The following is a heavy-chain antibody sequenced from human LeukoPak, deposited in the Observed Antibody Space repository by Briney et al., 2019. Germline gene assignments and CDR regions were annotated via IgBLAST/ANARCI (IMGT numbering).Heavy chain of an antibody. Sequence: GSLRLSCAASGFTFSSYSMNWVRQAPGKGLEWVSSISSSSSYIYYADSVKGRFTISRDNAKNSLYLQINSLRAEDTAVYYCARDPAHQYYYGSGSYRGFDPWGQGTLVTVSS. CDR3: ARDPAHQYYYGSGSYRGFDP. D-gene: IGHD3-10*01. CDR1: GFTFSSYS. J-gene: IGHJ5*02. V-gene: IGHV3-21*01. CDR2: ISSSSSYI.